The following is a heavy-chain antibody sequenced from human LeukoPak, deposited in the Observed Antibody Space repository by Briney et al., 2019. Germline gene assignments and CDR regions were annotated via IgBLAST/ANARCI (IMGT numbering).Heavy chain of an antibody. J-gene: IGHJ4*02. Sequence: ASVKVSCKASGYTLTNYAIHWVRQAPGQRLEWMGWINAGNGDTKLSRNFQGRVTINRDTSANTAYMELSGLTSEDTAVYYCASYYILSGFQYFFDYWGQGTLVAVSS. CDR3: ASYYILSGFQYFFDY. V-gene: IGHV1-3*01. CDR2: INAGNGDT. D-gene: IGHD3-9*01. CDR1: GYTLTNYA.